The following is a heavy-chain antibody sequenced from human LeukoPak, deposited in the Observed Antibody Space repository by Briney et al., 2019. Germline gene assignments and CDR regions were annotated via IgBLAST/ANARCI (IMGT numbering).Heavy chain of an antibody. Sequence: GGSLRLSCAASGLPFESYSMTWVHQAPGKGLEWVSTISRTSNYIYTADSLKGRFTTSRDNAEKSLFLQMTNVKDDDTAVYYCVTKASVSGVKRYWGQGTLVTVSS. V-gene: IGHV3-21*01. CDR2: ISRTSNYI. D-gene: IGHD3-10*01. CDR3: VTKASVSGVKRY. J-gene: IGHJ4*02. CDR1: GLPFESYS.